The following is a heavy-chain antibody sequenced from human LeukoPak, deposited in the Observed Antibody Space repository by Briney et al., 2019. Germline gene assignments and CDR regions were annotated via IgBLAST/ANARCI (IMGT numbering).Heavy chain of an antibody. V-gene: IGHV3-30*02. CDR2: IQSDAGNK. D-gene: IGHD3-16*02. CDR3: TKGISAEDYRFFF. Sequence: GESLRLSRTASGFTFSSYGIHWVRQAPGKGLEWVAFIQSDAGNKHYADSVKGRFTISRDNSKNTLYLQMNSLRPEDTAVYYCTKGISAEDYRFFFWGQGALVTVSS. CDR1: GFTFSSYG. J-gene: IGHJ4*02.